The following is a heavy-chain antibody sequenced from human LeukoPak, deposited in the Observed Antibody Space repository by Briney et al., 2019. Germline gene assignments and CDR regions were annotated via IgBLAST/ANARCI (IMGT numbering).Heavy chain of an antibody. V-gene: IGHV3-21*01. J-gene: IGHJ4*02. Sequence: PGGSLRLSCAASGFTFSSYSMNWVRQAPGKGLEWVSSISSSSSYIYYADSVKGRFTISRDNAKNSLYLQMNSLRAEDTAVYYCARGLGYSGSSFDYWGQGTLVTVSS. CDR2: ISSSSSYI. CDR3: ARGLGYSGSSFDY. D-gene: IGHD1-26*01. CDR1: GFTFSSYS.